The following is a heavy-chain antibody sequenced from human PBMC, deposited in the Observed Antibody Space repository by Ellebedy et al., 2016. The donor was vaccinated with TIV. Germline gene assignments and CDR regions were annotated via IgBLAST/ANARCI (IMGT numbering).Heavy chain of an antibody. Sequence: GESLKISCAASGFTFSSYWMHWVRQAPGKGLVWVSRINSDGSSTSYADSVKGRFTISRDNVKNLLYLQLSSLRAEDTAVYYCARDQGWAVAGTTRFDYWGQGTLVTVSS. CDR2: INSDGSST. CDR1: GFTFSSYW. V-gene: IGHV3-74*01. D-gene: IGHD6-19*01. CDR3: ARDQGWAVAGTTRFDY. J-gene: IGHJ4*02.